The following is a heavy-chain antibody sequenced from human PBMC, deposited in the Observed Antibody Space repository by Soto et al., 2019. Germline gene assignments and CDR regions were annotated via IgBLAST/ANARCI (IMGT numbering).Heavy chain of an antibody. CDR3: ARDSIAAAGPHYYYYYGMDV. V-gene: IGHV1-2*02. D-gene: IGHD6-13*01. CDR2: INPNSGGT. CDR1: GYTFTGYY. J-gene: IGHJ6*02. Sequence: GASVKVSCKASGYTFTGYYMHWARQAPGQGLEWMGWINPNSGGTNYAQKFQGRVTMTRDTSISTAYMELSRLRSDDTAVYYCARDSIAAAGPHYYYYYGMDVWGQGTTVTVSS.